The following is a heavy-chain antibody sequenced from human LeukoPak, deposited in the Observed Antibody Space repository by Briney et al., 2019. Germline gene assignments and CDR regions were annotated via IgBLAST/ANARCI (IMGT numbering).Heavy chain of an antibody. CDR1: GGSFSGYY. V-gene: IGHV4-34*01. CDR3: ARTRNIVVVPAALYYYYGMDV. J-gene: IGHJ6*02. D-gene: IGHD2-2*01. CDR2: INHSGST. Sequence: ASGTLSLTCAVYGGSFSGYYWSWIRQPPGKGLEWIGEINHSGSTNYNPSLKSRVTISVDTSKNQFSLKLSSVTAADTAVYYCARTRNIVVVPAALYYYYGMDVWGQGTTVTVSS.